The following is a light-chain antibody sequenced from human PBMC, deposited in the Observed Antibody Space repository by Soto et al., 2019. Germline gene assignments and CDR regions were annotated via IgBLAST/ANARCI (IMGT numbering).Light chain of an antibody. V-gene: IGLV2-14*01. CDR1: SNDVGGHNH. CDR2: DVS. Sequence: QSALTKPASVYGSPGQSITISCTGTSNDVGGHNHVSWYQQHPGEAPQLMIYDVSYRPSVVSNRFSGSKSGNTASLISSGLQAEDEDDYYCSSYTSSTPLVVFCGGTKLPVL. J-gene: IGLJ2*01. CDR3: SSYTSSTPLVV.